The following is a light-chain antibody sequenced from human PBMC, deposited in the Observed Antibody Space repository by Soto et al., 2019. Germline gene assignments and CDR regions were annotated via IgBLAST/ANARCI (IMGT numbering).Light chain of an antibody. CDR3: QQYGSSPRT. Sequence: EIVLTQSPATLSLSPGEIATPSCRASQSVSSYLAWYQQKPGQAPRLLIYDASNRATGIPARFSGSGSGTGFTLTISRLEPEDSAVYYCQQYGSSPRTFGQGTRLEIK. V-gene: IGKV3-20*01. CDR1: QSVSSY. CDR2: DAS. J-gene: IGKJ5*01.